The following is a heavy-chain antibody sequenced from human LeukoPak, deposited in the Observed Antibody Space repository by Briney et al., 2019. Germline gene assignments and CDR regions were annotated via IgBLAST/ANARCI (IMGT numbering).Heavy chain of an antibody. CDR2: INPNSGGT. CDR1: GYTFTGYY. CDR3: ARAGWNSKKAYDY. J-gene: IGHJ4*02. V-gene: IGHV1-2*02. D-gene: IGHD1-7*01. Sequence: GASVKVSCKASGYTFTGYYMHWVRQAPGQGLEWMGWINPNSGGTNCAQKFQGRVTMTRDTSISTAYMELSRLRSDDTAVYYCARAGWNSKKAYDYWGQGTLVTVSS.